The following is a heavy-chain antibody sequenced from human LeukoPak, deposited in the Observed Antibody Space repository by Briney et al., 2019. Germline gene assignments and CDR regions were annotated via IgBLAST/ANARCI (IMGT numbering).Heavy chain of an antibody. CDR3: ARRGYCSSTSCWGYFQH. CDR1: GGSISSSSYY. J-gene: IGHJ1*01. Sequence: SETLSLTCTVSGGSISSSSYYWGWIRQPPGKGLEWIGSIYYSGSTYYNPSLKSRVTISVDTSKNQFSLKLSSVTAADTAVYYCARRGYCSSTSCWGYFQHWGQGTLVTVSS. CDR2: IYYSGST. D-gene: IGHD2-2*01. V-gene: IGHV4-39*01.